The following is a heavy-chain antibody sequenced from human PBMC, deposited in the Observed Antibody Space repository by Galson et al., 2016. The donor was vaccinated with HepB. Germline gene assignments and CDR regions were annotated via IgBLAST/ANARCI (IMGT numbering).Heavy chain of an antibody. D-gene: IGHD4-23*01. J-gene: IGHJ6*02. V-gene: IGHV1-8*01. Sequence: SVKVSCKASGYSFLSHDIDWIRQTTGQGLEWMGWMNPNSGDTYYAKKFQGRVNMTRNIAMTTAYMELTSLRSDETAVYYCARGRSPVDYGGVSDGMDRWGQGTTVIVSS. CDR2: MNPNSGDT. CDR1: GYSFLSHD. CDR3: ARGRSPVDYGGVSDGMDR.